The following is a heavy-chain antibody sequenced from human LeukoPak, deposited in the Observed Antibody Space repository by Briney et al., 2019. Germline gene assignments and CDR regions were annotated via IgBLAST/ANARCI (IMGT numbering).Heavy chain of an antibody. Sequence: GGSLRLSCAASGFTFSSYAMSWVRQAPGKGLEWVSAISGSGGSTYYADSVKGRFTISRDNSKNTLYLQMNSLRAEDTAVYYCARGLFRTVTTSRLLGYWGQGTLVTVSS. CDR1: GFTFSSYA. CDR3: ARGLFRTVTTSRLLGY. V-gene: IGHV3-23*01. CDR2: ISGSGGST. D-gene: IGHD4-17*01. J-gene: IGHJ4*02.